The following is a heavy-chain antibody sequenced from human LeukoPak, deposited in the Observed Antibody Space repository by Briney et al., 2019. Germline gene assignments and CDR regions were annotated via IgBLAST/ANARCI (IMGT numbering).Heavy chain of an antibody. D-gene: IGHD2-15*01. J-gene: IGHJ6*02. CDR2: ISAYNGNT. CDR1: GYTITSYG. V-gene: IGHV1-18*01. Sequence: ASVKVSCKASGYTITSYGISWVRQAPGQGLEWMGWISAYNGNTNYAQKLQGRVTMTTDTSTSTAYMELRSLRSDDTAVYYCARSVYCSGGSCYGHYYYYGMDVWGQGTTVTVSS. CDR3: ARSVYCSGGSCYGHYYYYGMDV.